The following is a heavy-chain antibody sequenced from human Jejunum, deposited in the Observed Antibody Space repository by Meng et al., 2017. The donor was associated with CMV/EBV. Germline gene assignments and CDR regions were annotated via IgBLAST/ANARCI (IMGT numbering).Heavy chain of an antibody. V-gene: IGHV3-23*01. J-gene: IGHJ4*02. CDR2: ISGSSGTT. CDR1: GFTFSSYA. D-gene: IGHD2-8*01. CDR3: AKGYCTNGVCWFDY. Sequence: SGFTFSSYAMSWVRQAPGKGLEWVSTISGSSGTTYYADSVKGRFTISRDNSKNTLYLQMNSLRAEDTAVYYCAKGYCTNGVCWFDYWGQGTLVTVSS.